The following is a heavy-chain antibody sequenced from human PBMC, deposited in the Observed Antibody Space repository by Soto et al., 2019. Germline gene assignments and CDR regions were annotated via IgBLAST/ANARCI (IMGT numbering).Heavy chain of an antibody. J-gene: IGHJ4*02. CDR2: ISYDGSNK. CDR3: AKQNRVWRAAAGCYFDY. CDR1: GFTFSSYG. V-gene: IGHV3-30*18. D-gene: IGHD6-13*01. Sequence: GSLRLSCAASGFTFSSYGMHWVRQAPGKGLEWVAVISYDGSNKYYADSVKGRFTISRDNSKNTLYLQMNSLRAEDTAVYYCAKQNRVWRAAAGCYFDYWGQGTLVTVSS.